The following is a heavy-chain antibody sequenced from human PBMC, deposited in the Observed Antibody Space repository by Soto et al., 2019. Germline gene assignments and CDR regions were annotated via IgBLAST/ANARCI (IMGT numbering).Heavy chain of an antibody. CDR1: GFTFSSYE. Sequence: GGSLRLSCAASGFTFSSYEMNWVRQAQGKGLEWVSYISSSGSTIYYADPVKGRFTISRDNAKNSLYLQMNSLRAEDTAVYYCASSNYDILTGYSIYYYYYGMDVWGQGTTVTV. V-gene: IGHV3-48*03. CDR3: ASSNYDILTGYSIYYYYYGMDV. CDR2: ISSSGSTI. J-gene: IGHJ6*02. D-gene: IGHD3-9*01.